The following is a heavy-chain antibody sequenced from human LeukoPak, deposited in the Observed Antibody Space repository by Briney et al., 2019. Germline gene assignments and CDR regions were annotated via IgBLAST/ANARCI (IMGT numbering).Heavy chain of an antibody. J-gene: IGHJ4*02. V-gene: IGHV5-51*01. Sequence: GESLKISCKGSGYSFTSYWIGWVRQMPGKGLEWMGIIYPGDSDTRYSPSFQGQVTISADKSISTAYLQWSSLKASDTAMYYCAARPYYDILTGPQFDYRGQGTLVTVSS. CDR3: AARPYYDILTGPQFDY. D-gene: IGHD3-9*01. CDR1: GYSFTSYW. CDR2: IYPGDSDT.